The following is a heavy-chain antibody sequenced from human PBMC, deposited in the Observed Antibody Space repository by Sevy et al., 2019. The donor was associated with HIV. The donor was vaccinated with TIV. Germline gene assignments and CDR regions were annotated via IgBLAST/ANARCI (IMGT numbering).Heavy chain of an antibody. CDR2: IYSVASGSET. Sequence: GGSLRLSCAVSGFTVSAKYMSWVRQAPGKGLEWVSIIYSVASGSETYYADSVKGRFTISRDYSNNTLYLQMNSLRAEDTAMYYCVRDLPPCSDWFSGTGRGDYWGQGTLVTVSS. CDR3: VRDLPPCSDWFSGTGRGDY. V-gene: IGHV3-53*01. J-gene: IGHJ4*02. CDR1: GFTVSAKY. D-gene: IGHD3-9*01.